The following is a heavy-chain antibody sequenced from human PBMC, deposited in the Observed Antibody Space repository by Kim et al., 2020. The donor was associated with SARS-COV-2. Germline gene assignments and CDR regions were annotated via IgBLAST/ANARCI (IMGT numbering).Heavy chain of an antibody. V-gene: IGHV4-30-4*01. CDR2: IYHSGRT. CDR3: ARVLAYYGSGSPFDP. CDR1: GGSISSGDYY. J-gene: IGHJ5*02. Sequence: SETLSLTCTVSGGSISSGDYYWSWIRQPPGKGLEWIAYIYHSGRTYYNPSLKSRVTISVDTSKNQFSLKLSSVNAADTAVYFCARVLAYYGSGSPFDPWGQGTLVTVSS. D-gene: IGHD3-10*01.